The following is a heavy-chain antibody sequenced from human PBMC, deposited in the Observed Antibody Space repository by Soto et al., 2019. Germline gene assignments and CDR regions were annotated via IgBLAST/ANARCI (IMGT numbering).Heavy chain of an antibody. Sequence: SETLSLTCAVYGGSFSGYYWSWIRQPPGKGLEWIGEINHSGSTNYNPSLKSRVTISVDTSKNQFSLKLSSVTAADTAVYYCAREGGTDFWSGRRALYYYYMDVWGKGTTVTVSS. D-gene: IGHD3-3*01. CDR2: INHSGST. V-gene: IGHV4-34*01. CDR3: AREGGTDFWSGRRALYYYYMDV. CDR1: GGSFSGYY. J-gene: IGHJ6*03.